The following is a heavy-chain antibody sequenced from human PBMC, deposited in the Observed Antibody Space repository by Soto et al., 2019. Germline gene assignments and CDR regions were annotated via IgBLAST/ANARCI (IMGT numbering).Heavy chain of an antibody. CDR1: GFTFSSYS. V-gene: IGHV3-23*01. CDR2: ISGSGGST. J-gene: IGHJ4*02. CDR3: AKYSSSGWPSYYFDY. D-gene: IGHD6-19*01. Sequence: GGSLRLSCAASGFTFSSYSMNWVRQAPGKGLEWVSAISGSGGSTYYADSVKGRFTISRDNSKNTLYLQMNSLRAEDTAVYYCAKYSSSGWPSYYFDYWGQGTLVTVSS.